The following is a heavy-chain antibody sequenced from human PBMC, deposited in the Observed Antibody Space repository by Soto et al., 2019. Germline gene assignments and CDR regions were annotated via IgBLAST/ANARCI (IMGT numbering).Heavy chain of an antibody. CDR3: ARGGVVVAARAEYFQH. Sequence: ASVKVSCKASGYTFTSYGISWVRQAPGQGREWMGWISAYNGNTNYAQKLQGRVTMTTDTSTSTAYMELRSLRSDDTAVYYCARGGVVVAARAEYFQHWGQGXLVTVSS. CDR1: GYTFTSYG. D-gene: IGHD2-15*01. CDR2: ISAYNGNT. J-gene: IGHJ1*01. V-gene: IGHV1-18*04.